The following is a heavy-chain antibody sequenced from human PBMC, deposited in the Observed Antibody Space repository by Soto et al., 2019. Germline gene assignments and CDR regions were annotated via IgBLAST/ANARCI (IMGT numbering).Heavy chain of an antibody. CDR2: MNAKSGDT. D-gene: IGHD3-16*01. CDR1: GYTFSDFD. V-gene: IGHV1-8*01. CDR3: ARGNPFNYAGFDV. Sequence: ASVKVSCKASGYTFSDFDINWLRQTSGQGPEWMGWMNAKSGDTFFAQRFHDKFNMTWDTSLTTAYMEVGSLTSDHAAIYYCARGNPFNYAGFDVWGQGTTVTV. J-gene: IGHJ6*02.